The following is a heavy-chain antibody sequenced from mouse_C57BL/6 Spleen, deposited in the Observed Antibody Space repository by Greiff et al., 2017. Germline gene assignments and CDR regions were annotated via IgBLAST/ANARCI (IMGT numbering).Heavy chain of an antibody. CDR1: GYAFSSSW. V-gene: IGHV1-82*01. CDR3: ATYYYGSSYAAWFAY. Sequence: VQLQQSGPELVKPGASVKISCKASGYAFSSSWMNWVKQRPGKGLEWIGRIYPGDGDTNYNGKFKGKATLTADKSSSTAYMQLSSLTSEDSAVYFCATYYYGSSYAAWFAYWGQGTLVTVSA. J-gene: IGHJ3*01. D-gene: IGHD1-1*01. CDR2: IYPGDGDT.